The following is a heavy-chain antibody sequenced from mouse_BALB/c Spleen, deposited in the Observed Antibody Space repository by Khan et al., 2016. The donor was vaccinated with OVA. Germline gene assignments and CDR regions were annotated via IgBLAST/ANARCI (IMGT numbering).Heavy chain of an antibody. CDR2: ISYSGTT. CDR3: ARGNYYGYAMDY. D-gene: IGHD1-1*01. J-gene: IGHJ4*01. V-gene: IGHV3-2*02. CDR1: GYSITSNYA. Sequence: EVQLQESGPGLVKPSQSLSLTCTVNGYSITSNYAWNWIRQFPGNKLEWMGYISYSGTTSYNPSLKSRISITRDTSKNQFFLQLNSVTTEDTATYYCARGNYYGYAMDYWGQGTSVTVSS.